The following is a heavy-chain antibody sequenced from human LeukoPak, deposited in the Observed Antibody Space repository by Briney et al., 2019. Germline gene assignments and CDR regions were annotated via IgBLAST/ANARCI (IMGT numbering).Heavy chain of an antibody. Sequence: GTSVKVSCKASGFTFHTSAMQWVRQARGQRLEWIGWIVLGSGNTVYSHKFHDRVIITRDMSTSTVYMELDSLRSEDTAVYYCAREIAYSSGWFDPWGQGTLVTVSS. CDR1: GFTFHTSA. J-gene: IGHJ5*02. CDR3: AREIAYSSGWFDP. CDR2: IVLGSGNT. V-gene: IGHV1-58*02. D-gene: IGHD6-19*01.